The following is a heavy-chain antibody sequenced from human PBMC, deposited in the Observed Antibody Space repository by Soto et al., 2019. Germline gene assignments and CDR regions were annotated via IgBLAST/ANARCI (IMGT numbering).Heavy chain of an antibody. CDR3: ARDWYCSGGRCSDVFDI. Sequence: ASVKVSCKASGYTLISYGSSWVRQAPGQGLEWMGWISADNTNPRYAQRLQGRVTMTTDTSTSTAYMELRSLTSDDTAIYYCARDWYCSGGRCSDVFDIWGQGTMVTVSS. V-gene: IGHV1-18*01. J-gene: IGHJ3*02. CDR2: ISADNTNP. CDR1: GYTLISYG. D-gene: IGHD2-15*01.